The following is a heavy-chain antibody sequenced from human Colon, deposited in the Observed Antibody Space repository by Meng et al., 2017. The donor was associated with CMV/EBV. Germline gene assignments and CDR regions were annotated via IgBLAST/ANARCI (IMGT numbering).Heavy chain of an antibody. D-gene: IGHD5-24*01. CDR2: ISSSGSTI. J-gene: IGHJ3*02. Sequence: GESLKISCAASGFTFSSYEMNWVRQAPGTGLEWVSYISSSGSTIYYADSVKGRFTISRDHAKNSLYLQMNSLRAEDTAVYYCARDRRDGYNDAFDIWGQGTMVTVSS. CDR1: GFTFSSYE. V-gene: IGHV3-48*03. CDR3: ARDRRDGYNDAFDI.